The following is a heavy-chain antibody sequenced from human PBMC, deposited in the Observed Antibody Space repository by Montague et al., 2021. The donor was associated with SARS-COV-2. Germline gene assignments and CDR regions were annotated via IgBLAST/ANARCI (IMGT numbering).Heavy chain of an antibody. CDR3: ARWRWGPVLEFNDYYYGMDV. Sequence: SETLSLTCTVSISSSRYYTDWIRRHPGKKLEWIGSLYYSGNTYXXPSPXXXVTISEDTSKNRFSLKLSSVTAAATAVNYCARWRWGPVLEFNDYYYGMDVWGQGTTVTVSS. J-gene: IGHJ6*02. CDR1: ISSSRYY. V-gene: IGHV4-39*07. CDR2: LYYSGNT. D-gene: IGHD3-16*01.